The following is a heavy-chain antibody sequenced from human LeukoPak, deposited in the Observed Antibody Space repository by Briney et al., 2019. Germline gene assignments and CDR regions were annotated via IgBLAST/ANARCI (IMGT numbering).Heavy chain of an antibody. J-gene: IGHJ5*02. CDR3: AKDRFSEMATS. CDR1: GFTFSSYG. Sequence: GGSLRLSCAASGFTFSSYGMHWVRQAPGKGLEWVAIIRYDGSNKYYADSVKGRFTISRDNSKNTLYLQMNSLRAEDTAVYYCAKDRFSEMATSWGQGTLVTVSS. D-gene: IGHD5-24*01. CDR2: IRYDGSNK. V-gene: IGHV3-30*02.